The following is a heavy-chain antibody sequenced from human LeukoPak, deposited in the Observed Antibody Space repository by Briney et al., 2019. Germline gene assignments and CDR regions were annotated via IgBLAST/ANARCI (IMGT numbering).Heavy chain of an antibody. J-gene: IGHJ4*02. D-gene: IGHD1-1*01. V-gene: IGHV5-51*01. CDR2: IYLGDSDT. CDR3: VRHRNWNYDY. Sequence: GESLKTSCKGSGDRFTTYWIGWVRQMPGKGLEWMGIIYLGDSDTRYSPSFQGQVTISPDKSINTAYLQWSSLKASDTAMYYCVRHRNWNYDYWGQGTLVTVSS. CDR1: GDRFTTYW.